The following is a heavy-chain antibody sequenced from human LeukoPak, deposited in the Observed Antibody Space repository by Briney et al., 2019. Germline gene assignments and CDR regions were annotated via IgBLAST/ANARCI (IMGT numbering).Heavy chain of an antibody. CDR1: GYTFTGYY. Sequence: ASVKVSCKASGYTFTGYYMHWVRQAPGQGLEWMGWINPNSGGTNYAQKFQGRVTMTRDTSISTAYMELSRLRSDDTAVYYCARASRQLERPGAVVYFDYWGQGTLVTVSS. CDR3: ARASRQLERPGAVVYFDY. J-gene: IGHJ4*02. D-gene: IGHD1-1*01. V-gene: IGHV1-2*02. CDR2: INPNSGGT.